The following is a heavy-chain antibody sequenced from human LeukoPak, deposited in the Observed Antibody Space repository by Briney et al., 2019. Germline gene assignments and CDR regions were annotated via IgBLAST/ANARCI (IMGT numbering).Heavy chain of an antibody. CDR3: ARGVSRRNFDWLFY. D-gene: IGHD3-9*01. V-gene: IGHV4-34*01. J-gene: IGHJ4*02. CDR2: INDSGST. Sequence: PSETLSLTCAVYGGSFRGYYWSWIRQPPGKGLEWIGEINDSGSTHYSTSLNSRVTMSVDTSKNQVYLKLSSVTAADTGIYYCARGVSRRNFDWLFYWGQGTLVTVSS. CDR1: GGSFRGYY.